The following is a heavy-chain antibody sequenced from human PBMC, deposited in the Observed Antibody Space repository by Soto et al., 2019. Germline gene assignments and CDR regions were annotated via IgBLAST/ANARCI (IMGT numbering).Heavy chain of an antibody. Sequence: PGGSLRLSCAASGFTFSDYYMSWIRQAPGKGLEWVSYISSSSSYTNYADSVKGRFTISRDNAKNSLYLQMNSLRAEDTAVYYCARDMYYYGSGSYYLTYRAPDYWGQGTLVTVSS. J-gene: IGHJ4*02. V-gene: IGHV3-11*05. CDR1: GFTFSDYY. D-gene: IGHD3-10*01. CDR3: ARDMYYYGSGSYYLTYRAPDY. CDR2: ISSSSSYT.